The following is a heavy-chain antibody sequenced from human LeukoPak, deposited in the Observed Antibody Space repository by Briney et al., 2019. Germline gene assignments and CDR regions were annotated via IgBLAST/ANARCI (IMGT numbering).Heavy chain of an antibody. Sequence: SETLSLTCAVSGGSISSSNWWSWVRPPPGKGLEWIGEIYHSGSTNYNPSLESRVTISVDKSKNQFSLKLSSVTAADTAVYYCARSVATIFGVVIKRRYFDYWGQGTLVTVSS. V-gene: IGHV4-4*02. D-gene: IGHD3-3*01. J-gene: IGHJ4*02. CDR2: IYHSGST. CDR1: GGSISSSNW. CDR3: ARSVATIFGVVIKRRYFDY.